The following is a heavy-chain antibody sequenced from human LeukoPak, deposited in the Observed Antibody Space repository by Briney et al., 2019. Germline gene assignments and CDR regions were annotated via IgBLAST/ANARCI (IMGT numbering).Heavy chain of an antibody. CDR1: GFTFSSHG. V-gene: IGHV3-23*01. Sequence: GETLRLSCAASGFTFSSHGMNWVRQAPGKGLEWVSGISGSGGSTYCADSVKGRFTISRDNSKTTLYLQMNSLRADDTAVYYCAKGGRYCSGGNCYFFDYWGQGTLVTVSS. CDR3: AKGGRYCSGGNCYFFDY. J-gene: IGHJ4*02. D-gene: IGHD2-15*01. CDR2: ISGSGGST.